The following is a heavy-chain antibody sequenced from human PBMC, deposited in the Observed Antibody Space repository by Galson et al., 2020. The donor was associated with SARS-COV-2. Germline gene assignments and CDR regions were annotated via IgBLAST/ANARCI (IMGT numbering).Heavy chain of an antibody. CDR1: GLPFSSFA. CDR2: IDGSGART. D-gene: IGHD4-4*01. V-gene: IGHV3-23*01. Sequence: GGSLRLSCAASGLPFSSFAMGWLRQAPGKGLEWVSTIDGSGARTYYADSVTGRFTISRDNSKNTLYLQLTSLRAEDTAVYYCATDPFTVTSFDYWGQGTLVTVSS. J-gene: IGHJ4*02. CDR3: ATDPFTVTSFDY.